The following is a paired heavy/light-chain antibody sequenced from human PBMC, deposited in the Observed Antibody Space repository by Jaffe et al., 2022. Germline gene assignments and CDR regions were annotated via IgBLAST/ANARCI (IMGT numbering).Heavy chain of an antibody. Sequence: QITLKESGPTLVKPTQTLTLTCTFSGFSLSTSGVGVGWIRQPPGKALEWLALIYWNDDKRYSPSLKSRLTITKDTSKNQVVLTMTNMDPVDTATYYCAHRLQEPPGTAQFEYYFDYWGQGTLVTVSS. CDR3: AHRLQEPPGTAQFEYYFDY. D-gene: IGHD1-1*01. CDR1: GFSLSTSGVG. J-gene: IGHJ4*02. CDR2: IYWNDDK. V-gene: IGHV2-5*01.
Light chain of an antibody. CDR3: QQYYSTLGT. Sequence: DIQMTQSPSSLSASVGDRVTITCRASQGISNSLAWYQQKPGKAPKLLLYAASRLESGVPSRFSGSGSGTDYTLTISSLQPEDFATYYCQQYYSTLGTFGQGTKLEIK. J-gene: IGKJ2*01. CDR2: AAS. V-gene: IGKV1-NL1*01. CDR1: QGISNS.